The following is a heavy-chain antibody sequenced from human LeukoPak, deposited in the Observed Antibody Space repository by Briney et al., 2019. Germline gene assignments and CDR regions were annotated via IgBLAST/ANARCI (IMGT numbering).Heavy chain of an antibody. CDR3: ATDYRLRWGRSGYLGY. J-gene: IGHJ4*02. V-gene: IGHV1-24*01. CDR2: FDPEDGET. D-gene: IGHD3-22*01. Sequence: ASVKVSCKVSGYTLTELSMHWVRQAPGKGLEWKGGFDPEDGETIYAQKFQGRVTMTEDTSTDTAYMELSSLRSEDTAVYYCATDYRLRWGRSGYLGYWGQGTLVTVSS. CDR1: GYTLTELS.